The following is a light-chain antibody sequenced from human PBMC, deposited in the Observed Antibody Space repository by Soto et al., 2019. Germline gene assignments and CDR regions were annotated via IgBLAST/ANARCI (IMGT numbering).Light chain of an antibody. Sequence: LTQPASVSGSPGQSITISCTGTSSDVGGYNYVSWYQQHPGKAPKLMIYEVSNRPSGVSNRFSGSKSGNTASLTISGLQAEDEADYYCSSYTTSRAYVFGIGTKVTVL. CDR3: SSYTTSRAYV. CDR1: SSDVGGYNY. J-gene: IGLJ1*01. V-gene: IGLV2-14*01. CDR2: EVS.